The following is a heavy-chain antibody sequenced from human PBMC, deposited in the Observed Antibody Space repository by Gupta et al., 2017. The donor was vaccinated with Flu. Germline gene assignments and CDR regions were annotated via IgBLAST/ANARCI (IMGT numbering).Heavy chain of an antibody. J-gene: IGHJ4*02. D-gene: IGHD2-21*02. CDR2: ISSGGSTI. Sequence: APGKGLEWVSYISSGGSTIYYADSVKGRFTISRDNAKNSLFLQMNSLRAEDTAVYYCARDDCAGDCPHPALAIWGQGTLVTVSS. V-gene: IGHV3-48*01. CDR3: ARDDCAGDCPHPALAI.